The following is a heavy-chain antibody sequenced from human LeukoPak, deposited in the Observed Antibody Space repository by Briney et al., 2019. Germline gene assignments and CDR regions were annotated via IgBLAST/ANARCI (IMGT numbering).Heavy chain of an antibody. Sequence: GASVKVSCKASGYTFTSYYMHWVRQAPGQGLEWMGWISAYNGNTNYARKLQGRVTMTTDTSTSTAYMELRSLRSDDTAVYYCARVETGDYYYYYMDVWGKGTTVTVSS. D-gene: IGHD1-1*01. CDR3: ARVETGDYYYYYMDV. CDR1: GYTFTSYY. J-gene: IGHJ6*03. CDR2: ISAYNGNT. V-gene: IGHV1-18*04.